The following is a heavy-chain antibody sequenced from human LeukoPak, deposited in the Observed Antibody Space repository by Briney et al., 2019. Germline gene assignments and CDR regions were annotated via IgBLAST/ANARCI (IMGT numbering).Heavy chain of an antibody. J-gene: IGHJ4*02. V-gene: IGHV3-30*03. CDR1: GFTFSSYG. D-gene: IGHD3-10*01. Sequence: PGRSLRLSCAASGFTFSSYGMHWVRQAPGKGLEWVAVISYDGSNKYYADSVKGRFTISRDNSKNTLYLQMNSLRAEDTAVYYCARDPYGSGSYAAYWGQGTLVTVSS. CDR2: ISYDGSNK. CDR3: ARDPYGSGSYAAY.